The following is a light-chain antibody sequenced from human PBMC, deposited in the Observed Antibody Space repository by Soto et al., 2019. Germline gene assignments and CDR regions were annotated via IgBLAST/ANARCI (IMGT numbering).Light chain of an antibody. CDR1: QSISVW. Sequence: DIQVTQSPSTLSASVGDRVTITCRASQSISVWLAWYQQKPGKAPNLLIYKASTLESGVPSRFSGSGSGTEFTLTISSLQPDDFATYYCQQSNSYPLTIGGGTXVDIK. V-gene: IGKV1-5*03. CDR3: QQSNSYPLT. J-gene: IGKJ4*01. CDR2: KAS.